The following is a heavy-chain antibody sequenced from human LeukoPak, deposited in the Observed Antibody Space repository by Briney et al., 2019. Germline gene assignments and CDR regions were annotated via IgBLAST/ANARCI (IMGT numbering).Heavy chain of an antibody. CDR1: GFTFNSYW. J-gene: IGHJ4*02. Sequence: GGSLRLSCAASGFTFNSYWMNWVRQAPGKGLEWVANIKRDGSEKYYVDSVKGRFTISRDNAKNSLDLQMNSLRVEDTAVYYCARLGPASSGWPESFDYWGQGTQVTVSS. V-gene: IGHV3-7*03. CDR2: IKRDGSEK. CDR3: ARLGPASSGWPESFDY. D-gene: IGHD6-19*01.